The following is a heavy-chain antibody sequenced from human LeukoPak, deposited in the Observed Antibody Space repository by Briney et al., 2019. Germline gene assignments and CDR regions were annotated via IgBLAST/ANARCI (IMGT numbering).Heavy chain of an antibody. Sequence: ASVKVSCKASGYTFTGYYMHWVRQAPGQGLEWVGWINPNSGGTNYAQKFQGRVTMTRDTSISTAYMELSRLRSDDTAVYYCASYGNVWELEAFDIWGQGTMVTVSS. D-gene: IGHD1-26*01. CDR3: ASYGNVWELEAFDI. CDR2: INPNSGGT. CDR1: GYTFTGYY. V-gene: IGHV1-2*02. J-gene: IGHJ3*02.